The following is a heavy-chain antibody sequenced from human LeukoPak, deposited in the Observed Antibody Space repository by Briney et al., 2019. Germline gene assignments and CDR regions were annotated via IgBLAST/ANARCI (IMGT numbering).Heavy chain of an antibody. CDR1: GGSISSSSYY. CDR3: ARGGYYGSGNDFRFDP. D-gene: IGHD3-10*01. J-gene: IGHJ5*02. CDR2: IYYSGST. V-gene: IGHV4-39*07. Sequence: SETLSLTCTVSGGSISSSSYYWGGIRQPPGKGLEWIGSIYYSGSTYYNPSLKSRVTISVDTSKNQFSLKLSSVTAADTAVYYCARGGYYGSGNDFRFDPWGQGTLVTVSS.